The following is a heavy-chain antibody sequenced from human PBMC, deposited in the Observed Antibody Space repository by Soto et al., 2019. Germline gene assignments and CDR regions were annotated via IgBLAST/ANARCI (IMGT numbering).Heavy chain of an antibody. CDR1: GDSISNSRFY. CDR2: IYHTGNA. V-gene: IGHV4-39*01. Sequence: PSETLSLTCSVSGDSISNSRFYWAWIRQPPGEGLEWIGSIYHTGNAYYNPSLKSRVTIFVDTSKNQFSLKLTSVTAADTALYYCARDDFGSSDYTTNWFDPWGQGTLVTVSS. J-gene: IGHJ5*02. D-gene: IGHD3-22*01. CDR3: ARDDFGSSDYTTNWFDP.